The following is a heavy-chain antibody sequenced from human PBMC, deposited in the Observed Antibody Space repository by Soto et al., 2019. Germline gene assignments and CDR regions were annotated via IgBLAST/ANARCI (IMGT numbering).Heavy chain of an antibody. Sequence: SETLSLTCTVSGGTISSYYWSWIRQPPGKGLEWIGYIYYSGNTNYNPSLRSRLTMSMDTSKNQVSLRLISVTAADTAVYYCARGTPSRGYYYGMDVWGQGTTVTVS. CDR1: GGTISSYY. CDR2: IYYSGNT. D-gene: IGHD3-10*01. J-gene: IGHJ6*02. CDR3: ARGTPSRGYYYGMDV. V-gene: IGHV4-59*01.